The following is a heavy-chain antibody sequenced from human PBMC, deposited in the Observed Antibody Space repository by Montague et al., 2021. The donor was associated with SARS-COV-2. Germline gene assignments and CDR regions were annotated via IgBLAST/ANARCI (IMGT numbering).Heavy chain of an antibody. CDR2: TYYRSRWYR. CDR1: ADSVSSNNAA. Sequence: CAISADSVSSNNAAWNWIRQSPSRGLEWLGRTYYRSRWYREYAVSVKXRITIDPDTSKNQFSLQLNSVTPKDTAVYYCARVWTTEWYEGYFDNWGQGTLVTVSS. D-gene: IGHD3-3*01. V-gene: IGHV6-1*01. CDR3: ARVWTTEWYEGYFDN. J-gene: IGHJ4*02.